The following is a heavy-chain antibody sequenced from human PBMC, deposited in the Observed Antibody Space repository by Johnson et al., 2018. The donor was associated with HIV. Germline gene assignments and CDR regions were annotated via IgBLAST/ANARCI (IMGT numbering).Heavy chain of an antibody. J-gene: IGHJ3*02. D-gene: IGHD3-10*01. CDR2: IYSGGST. CDR1: GFTFSNYG. Sequence: QVQLVESGGGVVQPGRSLRLSCAASGFTFSNYGMHWVRQAPGKGLEWVSIIYSGGSTHYADSVKGRFTISRDNSKNTLYLQMNSLRPEETVVYYCAMLFLHSFDIWGQGTMVTVSS. CDR3: AMLFLHSFDI. V-gene: IGHV3-NL1*01.